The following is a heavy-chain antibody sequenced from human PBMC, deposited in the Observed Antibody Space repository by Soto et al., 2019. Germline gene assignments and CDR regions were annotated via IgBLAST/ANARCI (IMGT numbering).Heavy chain of an antibody. CDR3: ARDRAWEEAAGTLEYYYYGMDV. D-gene: IGHD6-13*01. CDR1: GFTFSSYG. CDR2: IWYDGSNK. Sequence: GGSLRLSCAASGFTFSSYGMHWVRQAPGKGLEWVAVIWYDGSNKYYADSVKGRFTISRDNSKNTLYLQMNSLRAEDTAVYYCARDRAWEEAAGTLEYYYYGMDVWGQGTTVTVSS. J-gene: IGHJ6*02. V-gene: IGHV3-33*01.